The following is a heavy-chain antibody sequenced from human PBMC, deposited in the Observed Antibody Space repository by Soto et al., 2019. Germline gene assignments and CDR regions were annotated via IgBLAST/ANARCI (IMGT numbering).Heavy chain of an antibody. J-gene: IGHJ4*02. V-gene: IGHV3-48*02. D-gene: IGHD6-6*01. CDR3: ARDLGMYSSSSQVGY. CDR2: ISSSSSTI. Sequence: GGSLRLSYAASGFTFSSYSMNWVRQAPGKGLEWVSYISSSSSTIYYADSVKGRFTISRDNAKNSLYLQMNSLRDEDTAVYYCARDLGMYSSSSQVGYWGQGTLVTVSS. CDR1: GFTFSSYS.